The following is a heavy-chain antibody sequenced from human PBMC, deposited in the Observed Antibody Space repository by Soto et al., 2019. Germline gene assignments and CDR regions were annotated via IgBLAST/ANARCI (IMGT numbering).Heavy chain of an antibody. CDR2: IYSGGST. V-gene: IGHV3-66*01. D-gene: IGHD4-17*01. CDR1: GFTVSSNY. CDR3: AAIYSNYGQDAFDI. J-gene: IGHJ3*02. Sequence: GGSLRLSCAASGFTVSSNYMSWVRQAPGKGLEWVSVIYSGGSTYYADSVKGRFTISRDNSKNTLYLQMNSLRAEDTAVYYCAAIYSNYGQDAFDIWGQGTMVTVSS.